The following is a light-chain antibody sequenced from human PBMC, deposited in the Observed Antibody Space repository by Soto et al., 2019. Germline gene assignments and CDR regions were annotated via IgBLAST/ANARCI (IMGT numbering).Light chain of an antibody. CDR2: WAS. CDR1: QSVLYSSNNKNY. CDR3: QQYYNTPLS. V-gene: IGKV4-1*01. Sequence: DIVMTQSPDSVAVSLGERATINCKSSQSVLYSSNNKNYLGWYQQKPGQPPKLLIYWASTRESGVPDRFSGTSSGTDFTLTNSGLQTVAVAVDYCQQYYNTPLSFGKRTKLDIK. J-gene: IGKJ2*01.